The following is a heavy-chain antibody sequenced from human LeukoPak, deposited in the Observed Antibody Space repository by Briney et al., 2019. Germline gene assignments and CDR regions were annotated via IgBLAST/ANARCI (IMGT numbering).Heavy chain of an antibody. CDR2: ITAGGGST. V-gene: IGHV3-23*01. D-gene: IGHD2-15*01. CDR1: GFTFSSYA. Sequence: TGGSLRLSCAASGFTFSSYAVTWVRQAPGQGLEWVSTITAGGGSTYYADSVKGRFTISRDNSKNTLFLQMDSLRAEDTALYYCTKGRAPTCSGGSCYRTYDYWGQGTLVTVSS. J-gene: IGHJ4*02. CDR3: TKGRAPTCSGGSCYRTYDY.